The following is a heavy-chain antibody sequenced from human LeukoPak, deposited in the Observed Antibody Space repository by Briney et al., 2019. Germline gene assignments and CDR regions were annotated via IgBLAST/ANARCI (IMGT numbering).Heavy chain of an antibody. D-gene: IGHD3-10*01. CDR1: GFTFSSYA. J-gene: IGHJ3*02. V-gene: IGHV3-23*01. CDR3: AKAITMVRGVPIDAFDI. CDR2: ISGSGGST. Sequence: PGGSLRLSCAASGFTFSSYAMSWVRQAPGKGLEWVSAISGSGGSTYYADSVKGRFTISRDNSKNTLYLQMNSLRAEDTAVYYCAKAITMVRGVPIDAFDIWGQGTMVTVSS.